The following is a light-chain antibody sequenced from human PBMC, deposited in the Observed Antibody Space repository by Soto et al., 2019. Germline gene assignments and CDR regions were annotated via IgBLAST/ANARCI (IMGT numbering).Light chain of an antibody. CDR2: EVS. CDR3: SSYTTSPTLVA. V-gene: IGLV2-14*01. J-gene: IGLJ2*01. Sequence: QSALTQPASVSGSPGQAITISCTGTRSDVGAYNYVSWYQQHPGKDPTLIIYEVSNRPSGVSNRFSGSKSGNTASLTISGIQDEDEADYYCSSYTTSPTLVAFGGGTKLTVL. CDR1: RSDVGAYNY.